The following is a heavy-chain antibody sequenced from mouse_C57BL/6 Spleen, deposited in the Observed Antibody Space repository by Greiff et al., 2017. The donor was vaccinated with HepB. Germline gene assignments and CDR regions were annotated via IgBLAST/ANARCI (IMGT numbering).Heavy chain of an antibody. CDR3: ASRRTGSFDY. V-gene: IGHV1-69*01. J-gene: IGHJ2*01. Sequence: VKLQQPGAELVMPGASVKLSCKASGYTFTSYWMHWVKQRPGQGLEWIGEIDPSDSYTNYNQKFKGKSTLTVDKSSSTAYMQLSSLTSEDSAVYYCASRRTGSFDYWGQGTTLTVSS. CDR2: IDPSDSYT. CDR1: GYTFTSYW.